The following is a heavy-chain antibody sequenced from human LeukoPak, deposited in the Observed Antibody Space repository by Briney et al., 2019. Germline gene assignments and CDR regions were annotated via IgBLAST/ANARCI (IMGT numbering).Heavy chain of an antibody. D-gene: IGHD2-2*01. Sequence: GASVKVSCKASGYTFTSYGISWVRQAPGQGLEWMGWINTNTGNPTYAQGFTGRFVFSLDTSVSTAYLQISSLKAEDTAVYYCAREYCSSTSCFDYWGQGTLVTVSS. J-gene: IGHJ4*02. CDR2: INTNTGNP. V-gene: IGHV7-4-1*02. CDR1: GYTFTSYG. CDR3: AREYCSSTSCFDY.